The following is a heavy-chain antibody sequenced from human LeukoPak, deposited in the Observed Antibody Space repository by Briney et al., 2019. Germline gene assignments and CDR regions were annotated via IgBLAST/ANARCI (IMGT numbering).Heavy chain of an antibody. CDR1: GYTFNRYA. V-gene: IGHV7-4-1*02. J-gene: IGHJ4*02. Sequence: ASVEVSCKGSGYTFNRYAINWVRQAPGQGLEWMGWINTATGNPTSAQGFTGRFVFSLDTSVSTAYLQMNSLRAEDTAVYYCARDLPHPGYWGQGTLVTVSS. CDR2: INTATGNP. CDR3: ARDLPHPGY.